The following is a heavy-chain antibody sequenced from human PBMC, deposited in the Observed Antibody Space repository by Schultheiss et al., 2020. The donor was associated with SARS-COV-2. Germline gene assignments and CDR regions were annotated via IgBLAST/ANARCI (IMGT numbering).Heavy chain of an antibody. J-gene: IGHJ6*02. D-gene: IGHD3-10*01. V-gene: IGHV3-30*04. Sequence: GESLKISCAASGFTFSSYAMHWVRQAPGKGLEWVAVISYDGSNKYYADSVKGRFTISRDNSKNTLYLQMNSLRAEDTAVYYCARKSGVWFRELLNHYYGMDVWGQGTTVTVPS. CDR3: ARKSGVWFRELLNHYYGMDV. CDR1: GFTFSSYA. CDR2: ISYDGSNK.